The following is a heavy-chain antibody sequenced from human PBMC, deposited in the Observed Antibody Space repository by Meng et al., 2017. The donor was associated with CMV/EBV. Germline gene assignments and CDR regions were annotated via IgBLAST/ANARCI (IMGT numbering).Heavy chain of an antibody. V-gene: IGHV1-69*12. CDR1: GGTFSSYA. D-gene: IGHD3-22*01. J-gene: IGHJ2*01. CDR2: IIPIFGTA. Sequence: VQLGRSGPAEKKPGAPVTFSCKASGGTFSSYAISWVRPAPGQGLEWMGGIIPIFGTANDAQKFQGRVTITADESTSTAYMELSSLRSEDTAVYYCARGYYDSSGYNFDLWGRGTLVTVSS. CDR3: ARGYYDSSGYNFDL.